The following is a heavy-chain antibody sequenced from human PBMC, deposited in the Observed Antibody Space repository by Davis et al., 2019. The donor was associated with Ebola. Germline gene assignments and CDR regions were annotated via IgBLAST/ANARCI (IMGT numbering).Heavy chain of an antibody. D-gene: IGHD5-18*01. CDR1: RFTFSDYY. CDR3: ASARGYTYAYDY. Sequence: GESLKISCAASRFTFSDYYMSWIRQAPGRGLEWVSYISSSTTYTDYADSVKGRFTISRDNAKNSLYLQMNSLRAEDTAVYYCASARGYTYAYDYWGRGTLVTVSS. V-gene: IGHV3-11*06. J-gene: IGHJ4*02. CDR2: ISSSTTYT.